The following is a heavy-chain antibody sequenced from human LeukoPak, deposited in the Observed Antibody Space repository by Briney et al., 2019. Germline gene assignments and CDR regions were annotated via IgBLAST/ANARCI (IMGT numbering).Heavy chain of an antibody. CDR1: GFTFSSYS. V-gene: IGHV3-21*01. Sequence: PGGSLRLSCAASGFTFSSYSMNWVRQAPGKGLEWVSSISSSSSYIYYADSVKGRFTISRDNAKNSLYLQMNSLRAEDTAVYYCAREGYYYGSGSYYLLWDYNWFDPWGQGTLVTVSS. CDR3: AREGYYYGSGSYYLLWDYNWFDP. D-gene: IGHD3-10*01. J-gene: IGHJ5*02. CDR2: ISSSSSYI.